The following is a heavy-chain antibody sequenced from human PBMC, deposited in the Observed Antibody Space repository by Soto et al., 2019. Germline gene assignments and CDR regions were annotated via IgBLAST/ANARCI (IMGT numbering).Heavy chain of an antibody. V-gene: IGHV2-5*02. Sequence: QITLKASGPTLVKPTQTLTLTCTFSGFSLTTSGRGVGWIRQHPGKALEWLALFFWGDDKRYSPSLKTRLTISKDTSKNQVVLTMTNMGPEDTATYYCAHRLAMIDAFDVWGQGTVVTVSS. CDR1: GFSLTTSGRG. CDR2: FFWGDDK. CDR3: AHRLAMIDAFDV. J-gene: IGHJ3*01. D-gene: IGHD3-16*01.